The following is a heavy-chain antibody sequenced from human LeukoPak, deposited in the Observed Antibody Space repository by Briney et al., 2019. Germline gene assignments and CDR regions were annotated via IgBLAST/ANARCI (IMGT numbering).Heavy chain of an antibody. D-gene: IGHD6-19*01. Sequence: QPGGSLRLSCAASGFTFSSYAMSWVRQAPGKGLEWVSAISGSGGSTYYADSVKGRFTISRDNSKNTLYLQMNSLRAEDTAVYYCAKVLWGSGWDTYYFDYWGQGTLVTVSS. CDR3: AKVLWGSGWDTYYFDY. V-gene: IGHV3-23*01. CDR1: GFTFSSYA. J-gene: IGHJ4*02. CDR2: ISGSGGST.